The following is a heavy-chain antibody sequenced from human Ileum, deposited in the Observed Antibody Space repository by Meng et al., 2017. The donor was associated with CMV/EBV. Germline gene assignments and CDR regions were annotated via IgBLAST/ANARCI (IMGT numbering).Heavy chain of an antibody. J-gene: IGHJ4*02. D-gene: IGHD3-10*01. V-gene: IGHV1/OR15-1*04. Sequence: ASAMVSCNAAGYIFTDYYLHWVRQAAGEGRVGVGVIYGYNGGTEYPQNVQGRVSMTRDTSTNTAYLELSSLKSEDTDVYFCARERAGSYFFDYWGQGTLVTVSS. CDR3: ARERAGSYFFDY. CDR2: IYGYNGGT. CDR1: GYIFTDYY.